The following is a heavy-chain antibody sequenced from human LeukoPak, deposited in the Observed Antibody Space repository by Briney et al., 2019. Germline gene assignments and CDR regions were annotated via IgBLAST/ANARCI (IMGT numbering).Heavy chain of an antibody. Sequence: ASVKVSCKASGYTFTSYGISWVRQAPGQGLEWMGWISAYNGNTNYAQKLQGRVTMTTDTSTSTAYMELRSLRSDDTAVYYCARADTYCGGDCYSPWGQGTLVTVSS. V-gene: IGHV1-18*01. CDR3: ARADTYCGGDCYSP. CDR2: ISAYNGNT. CDR1: GYTFTSYG. J-gene: IGHJ5*02. D-gene: IGHD2-21*01.